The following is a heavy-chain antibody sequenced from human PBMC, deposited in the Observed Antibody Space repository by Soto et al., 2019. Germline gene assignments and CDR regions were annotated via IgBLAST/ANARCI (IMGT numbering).Heavy chain of an antibody. V-gene: IGHV1-69*01. CDR3: AREEQGPAQKVRGGRSTRSFDN. CDR1: GGTFSSYA. CDR2: IIPIFGTA. J-gene: IGHJ4*02. Sequence: QVQLVQSGAEVKKPGSSVKVSCKASGGTFSSYAISWVRQAPGQGLEWMGGIIPIFGTANYAQKFQGRVTITADESTSTAYMELSSLRSEDTAVYYCAREEQGPAQKVRGGRSTRSFDNWGKGTLVTVSS. D-gene: IGHD2-15*01.